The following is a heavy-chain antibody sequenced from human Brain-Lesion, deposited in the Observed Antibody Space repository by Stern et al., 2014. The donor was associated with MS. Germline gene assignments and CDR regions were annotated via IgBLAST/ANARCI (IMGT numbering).Heavy chain of an antibody. CDR1: GGSISSGGYY. Sequence: QVQLVQSGPGLVKPSQTLSLSCTVSGGSISSGGYYWSWIRQPAGQGLEWIGRIFNSGSTSYNPSLKSRFTIAIDTSKNHFSRRLTSMTAADTAVYYCARGRVVPGFQYYATDVWGQGTTVIVSS. CDR2: IFNSGST. J-gene: IGHJ6*02. D-gene: IGHD2-2*01. CDR3: ARGRVVPGFQYYATDV. V-gene: IGHV4-61*02.